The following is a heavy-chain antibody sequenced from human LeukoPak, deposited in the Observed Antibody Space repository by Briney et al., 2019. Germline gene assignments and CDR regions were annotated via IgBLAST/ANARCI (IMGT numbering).Heavy chain of an antibody. CDR1: GGTFSSYA. V-gene: IGHV1-69*01. CDR2: IIPIFGIA. Sequence: SVNVSCKASGGTFSSYAISWVRQAPGQGLEWMGGIIPIFGIANYAQKFQGRVTITADESTSTAYMELSSLRSEDTAVYYCARGGGYNYHFDYWGQGTLVTVSS. D-gene: IGHD5-24*01. CDR3: ARGGGYNYHFDY. J-gene: IGHJ4*02.